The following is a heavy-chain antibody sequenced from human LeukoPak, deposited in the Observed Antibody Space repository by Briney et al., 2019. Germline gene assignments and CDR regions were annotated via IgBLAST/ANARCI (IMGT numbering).Heavy chain of an antibody. CDR3: ARDAIVDGRFDP. CDR2: ISSGGATT. J-gene: IGHJ5*02. V-gene: IGHV3-48*03. CDR1: GFTFSSFE. D-gene: IGHD2-21*01. Sequence: PGRSLRLSCAASGFTFSSFEMNWVRQAPGKGLEWLSYISSGGATTYYADSVKGRFTISRDNAKNSLYLQMSSLRAEDTAVYFCARDAIVDGRFDPWGQGTLVTVSS.